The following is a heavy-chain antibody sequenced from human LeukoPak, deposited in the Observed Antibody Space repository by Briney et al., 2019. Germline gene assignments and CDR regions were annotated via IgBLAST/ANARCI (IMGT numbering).Heavy chain of an antibody. CDR2: ISHDGSNE. J-gene: IGHJ6*04. D-gene: IGHD3-10*02. V-gene: IGHV3-30*04. CDR3: AELGITMIGGV. CDR1: GFIFSSYA. Sequence: GGSLRLSCAASGFIFSSYAMHWVRQAPGKGLEWVAVISHDGSNEYYADSVKGRFTISRDNSKNTLYLQMNSLRPEDTAVYYCAELGITMIGGVWGKGTTVTISS.